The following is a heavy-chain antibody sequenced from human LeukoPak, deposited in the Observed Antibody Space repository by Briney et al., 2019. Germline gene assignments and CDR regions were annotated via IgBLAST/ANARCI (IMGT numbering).Heavy chain of an antibody. D-gene: IGHD3-10*01. Sequence: SGGSLRLSCAASGFTFSSYAMSWVRQAPGKGLEWVSAISGSGGSTYYADSVKGRFTISRDNSKNTLYLQMNSLRAEDTAVYYCAKDGTVLLWFGELLSSYFDYWGQGTLVTVSS. J-gene: IGHJ4*02. CDR3: AKDGTVLLWFGELLSSYFDY. CDR2: ISGSGGST. CDR1: GFTFSSYA. V-gene: IGHV3-23*01.